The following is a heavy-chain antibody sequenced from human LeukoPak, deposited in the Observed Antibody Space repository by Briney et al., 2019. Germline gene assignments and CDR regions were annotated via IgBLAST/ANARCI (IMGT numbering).Heavy chain of an antibody. Sequence: ASVKVSCKASGYPFISTGINWLRQAPGHGLEWMGWISAYNGNTNYAQKFQGRVTMTRDTSISTAYMELSRLRSDDTAVYYCASTLSRYCSSTSCSYYYYMDVWGKGTTVTVSS. D-gene: IGHD2-2*01. V-gene: IGHV1-18*01. CDR3: ASTLSRYCSSTSCSYYYYMDV. CDR2: ISAYNGNT. CDR1: GYPFISTG. J-gene: IGHJ6*03.